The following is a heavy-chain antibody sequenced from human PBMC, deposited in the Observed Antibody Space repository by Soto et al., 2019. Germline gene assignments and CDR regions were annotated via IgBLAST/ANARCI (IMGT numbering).Heavy chain of an antibody. CDR3: ARHTSAGSGRYWYYYLDV. V-gene: IGHV4-39*01. J-gene: IGHJ6*03. Sequence: SETLSLTCTVSSGSISSSNYYWGWIRQPPGKGLEWIGSIHYSGSTYHNPSLKSRVTMSVDTPKNQFSLKLSSVTAADTAVYYCARHTSAGSGRYWYYYLDVWGKGTTVTVSS. CDR1: SGSISSSNYY. CDR2: IHYSGST. D-gene: IGHD3-10*01.